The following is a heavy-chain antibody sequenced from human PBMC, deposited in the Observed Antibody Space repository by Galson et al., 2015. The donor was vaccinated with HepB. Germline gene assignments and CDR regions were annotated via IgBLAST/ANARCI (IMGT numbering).Heavy chain of an antibody. V-gene: IGHV3-74*01. CDR3: ARVGVNFDWLSDSGSWFDP. J-gene: IGHJ5*02. D-gene: IGHD3-9*01. CDR1: GFTFSSYW. CDR2: INSDGSST. Sequence: SLRLSCAASGFTFSSYWMHWVRQAPGKGLVWVSRINSDGSSTSYADSVKGRFTISRDNAKNTLYLQMNSLRAEDTAVYYCARVGVNFDWLSDSGSWFDPWGQGTLVTVSS.